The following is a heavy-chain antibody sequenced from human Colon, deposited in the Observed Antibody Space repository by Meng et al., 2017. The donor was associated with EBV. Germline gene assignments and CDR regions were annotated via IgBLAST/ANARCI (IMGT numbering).Heavy chain of an antibody. V-gene: IGHV4-34*01. CDR2: ITHRGST. D-gene: IGHD1-26*01. CDR1: GGSFSGYY. CDR3: ASSHSSKVGARRLDY. J-gene: IGHJ4*02. Sequence: GLLRPGGAERLKPSESLARPSAVDGGSFSGYYWTWIRQPPGKGLEWIGEITHRGSTNYNPFLKSRVTISVDTSKKQFSLKLTSVTAADTAVYYCASSHSSKVGARRLDYWGQGTLVTVSS.